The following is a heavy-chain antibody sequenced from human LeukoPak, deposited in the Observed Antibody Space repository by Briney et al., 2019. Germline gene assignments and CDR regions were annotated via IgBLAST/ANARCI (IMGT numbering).Heavy chain of an antibody. CDR3: AREINSGSYYFDY. Sequence: ASVKVSCKAPGYTFTSYYMHWVRQAPGQGLEWMGIINPSGGSTSYAQKLQGRVTMTRDMSTSTVYMELSSLRSEDTAVYYCAREINSGSYYFDYWGQGTLVTVSS. CDR2: INPSGGST. J-gene: IGHJ4*02. D-gene: IGHD1-26*01. CDR1: GYTFTSYY. V-gene: IGHV1-46*01.